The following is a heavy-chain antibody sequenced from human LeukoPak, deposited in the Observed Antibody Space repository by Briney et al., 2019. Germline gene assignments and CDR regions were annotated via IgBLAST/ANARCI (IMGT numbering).Heavy chain of an antibody. CDR2: IIPIFGTA. CDR3: ARRYYYYMDV. V-gene: IGHV1-69*13. J-gene: IGHJ6*03. CDR1: VGTLISYA. Sequence: GASVKVSCKASVGTLISYAICWVRQAPRQGLEWMGGIIPIFGTANYAHKFQGRVTITADESTNTASMERSSLRAQDPAVYYGARRYYYYMDVWGKGTTVTVSS.